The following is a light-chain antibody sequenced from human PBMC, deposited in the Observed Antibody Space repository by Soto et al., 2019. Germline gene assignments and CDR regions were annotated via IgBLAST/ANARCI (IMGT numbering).Light chain of an antibody. J-gene: IGKJ1*01. Sequence: DIVLTQSPDSLAVSLGERATINCKSSQSVLYSSNNPNYLAWYQQQPGPPPKLLIYWASTRESGVPDRFSGSGSGTDFTLTISSLQAEDVAVYYCQQYYSTPWTFGQGTKVEIK. CDR3: QQYYSTPWT. CDR2: WAS. CDR1: QSVLYSSNNPNY. V-gene: IGKV4-1*01.